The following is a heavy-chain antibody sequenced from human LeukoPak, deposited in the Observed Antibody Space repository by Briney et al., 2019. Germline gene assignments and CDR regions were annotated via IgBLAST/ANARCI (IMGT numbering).Heavy chain of an antibody. CDR2: INHSGST. J-gene: IGHJ6*03. CDR3: ARSSEGRYYYDSSGFSYYYYYMDV. CDR1: GGSFSGYY. V-gene: IGHV4-34*01. D-gene: IGHD3-22*01. Sequence: SETLSLTCAVYGGSFSGYYWSWIRQPPGKGLEWIGEINHSGSTYYNPSLRSRVTISVDTSKNQFSLKLSSVTAADTAVYYCARSSEGRYYYDSSGFSYYYYYMDVWGKGTTVTISS.